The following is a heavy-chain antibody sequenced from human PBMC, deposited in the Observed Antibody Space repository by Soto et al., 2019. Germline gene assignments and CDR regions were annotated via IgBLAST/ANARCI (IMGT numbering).Heavy chain of an antibody. Sequence: SETLSLTCTVSGGSISSGGYYWSWIRQPPGKGLEWIGSIYYSGSTFYNPSLKSRVTISVDTSKNQFSLKLSSVTAADTAVYYCARSMKGDINWGQGTRVTVSS. CDR1: GGSISSGGYY. CDR3: ARSMKGDIN. CDR2: IYYSGST. D-gene: IGHD2-15*01. J-gene: IGHJ4*02. V-gene: IGHV4-39*01.